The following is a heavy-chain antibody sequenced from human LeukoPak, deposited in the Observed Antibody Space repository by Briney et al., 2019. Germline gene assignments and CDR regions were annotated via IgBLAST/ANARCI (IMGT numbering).Heavy chain of an antibody. CDR1: GYTFTTYA. Sequence: ASVKVSCKASGYTFTTYAMNWVRQAPGQGLEWMGWINTNTGNPTYAQGFTGRFVFSLDTSVSTAYLQISSLKASDTAMYYCARLDGVPAALTTSLDYWGQGTLVTVSS. CDR3: ARLDGVPAALTTSLDY. D-gene: IGHD2-2*01. CDR2: INTNTGNP. J-gene: IGHJ4*02. V-gene: IGHV7-4-1*02.